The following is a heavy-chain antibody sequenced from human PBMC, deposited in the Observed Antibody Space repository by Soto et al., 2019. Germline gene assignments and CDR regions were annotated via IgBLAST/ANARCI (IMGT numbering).Heavy chain of an antibody. Sequence: SETLSLTCTVSGGSIRSGDSYWSWIRQPPGKGLEWIGYIYYSGSTYYNPSLRSRVTISLDTSKNQFSLNLSSVTAADTAVYYCARTHYSDRSGTDYWGQGTLVTVSS. CDR2: IYYSGST. D-gene: IGHD3-22*01. CDR1: GGSIRSGDSY. V-gene: IGHV4-30-4*01. CDR3: ARTHYSDRSGTDY. J-gene: IGHJ4*02.